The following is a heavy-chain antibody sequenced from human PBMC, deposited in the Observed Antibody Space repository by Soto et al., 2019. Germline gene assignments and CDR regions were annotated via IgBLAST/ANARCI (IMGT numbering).Heavy chain of an antibody. J-gene: IGHJ4*02. CDR2: ISGSGGST. CDR3: AKVDGDYFYYFDY. Sequence: GGSLRLSCAASGFTFSSYAMSWVRQAPGKGLEWVSAISGSGGSTYYAASVKGRFTISRDNSKNTLYLQMNSLRAEDTAVYYCAKVDGDYFYYFDYWGQGTLVTVSS. CDR1: GFTFSSYA. V-gene: IGHV3-23*01. D-gene: IGHD4-17*01.